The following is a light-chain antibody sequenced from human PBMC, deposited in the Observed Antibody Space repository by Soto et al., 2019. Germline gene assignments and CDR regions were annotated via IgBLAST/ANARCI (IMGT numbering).Light chain of an antibody. CDR2: GAS. CDR3: QQYNNWWT. V-gene: IGKV3-15*01. CDR1: QSVSSN. Sequence: EIVMTQSPATLSVSPGERATLSCSASQSVSSNLAWYQQKPGQAPRLLIYGASTRATGIPARFSGSGSGTEFTLTISSLQSEDFAVYYCQQYNNWWTVGQGTKVEIK. J-gene: IGKJ1*01.